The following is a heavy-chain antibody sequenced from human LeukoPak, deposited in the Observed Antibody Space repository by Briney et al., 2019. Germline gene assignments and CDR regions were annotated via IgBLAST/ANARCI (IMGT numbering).Heavy chain of an antibody. J-gene: IGHJ4*02. CDR2: IYYSGST. Sequence: SETLSLTCTVSGGSISSYYWSWIRQPPGKGLEWIGYIYYSGSTNYNPSLKSRVTISVDTSKNQFSLKLSSVTAADTAMYYCARDQPPTTPSTVTTPNQDYWGQGTLVTVSS. CDR1: GGSISSYY. CDR3: ARDQPPTTPSTVTTPNQDY. V-gene: IGHV4-59*12. D-gene: IGHD4-17*01.